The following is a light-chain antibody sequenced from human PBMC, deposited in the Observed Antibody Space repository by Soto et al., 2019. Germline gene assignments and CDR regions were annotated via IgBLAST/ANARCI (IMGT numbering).Light chain of an antibody. J-gene: IGKJ2*01. Sequence: EIVLTQSPGTLSLSPGESATLSCRASQSVSSNFFAWYQQKPGQAPRLLIYAVSTRATGIPDRFTGSGSGTDFALTISGLEPEDFAIYYCQQYGNSPRTFGQGTRVDIK. CDR3: QQYGNSPRT. CDR2: AVS. V-gene: IGKV3-20*01. CDR1: QSVSSNF.